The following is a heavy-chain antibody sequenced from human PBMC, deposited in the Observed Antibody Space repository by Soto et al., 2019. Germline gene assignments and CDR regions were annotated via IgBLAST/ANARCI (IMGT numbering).Heavy chain of an antibody. Sequence: EVQLVESGGGLVKPGGSLRLSCVVSGFTFSSYSMNWVRQAPGKGLEWVSSISSSSIYTYYADSVKGRFTISRDNAKNSVYLHMNRLRAEDTAVYYCARDFKESQYYYYCMDVWGKGTTVTVSS. CDR3: ARDFKESQYYYYCMDV. V-gene: IGHV3-21*06. J-gene: IGHJ6*03. CDR1: GFTFSSYS. D-gene: IGHD3-10*01. CDR2: ISSSSIYT.